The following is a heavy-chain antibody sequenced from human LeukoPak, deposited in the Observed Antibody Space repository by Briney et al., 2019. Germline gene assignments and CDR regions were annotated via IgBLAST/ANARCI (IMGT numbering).Heavy chain of an antibody. CDR3: ARFRGTLDY. CDR2: IYYSGST. Sequence: SETLSLTCTVSGGSISSSSYSWGWIRQPPGKGLEWIGSIYYSGSTYYNPSLKSRVTISVDTSKNQFSLKLSSVTAADTAVYYCARFRGTLDYWGQGTLVTVSS. CDR1: GGSISSSSYS. J-gene: IGHJ4*02. D-gene: IGHD1-1*01. V-gene: IGHV4-39*07.